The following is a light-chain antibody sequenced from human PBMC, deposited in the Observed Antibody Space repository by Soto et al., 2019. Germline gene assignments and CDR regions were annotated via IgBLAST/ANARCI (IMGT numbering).Light chain of an antibody. V-gene: IGKV1-5*03. J-gene: IGKJ2*01. CDR2: KAS. CDR3: QQYYDFPYT. CDR1: QSISSW. Sequence: DIQMTQSPSTLSASVGDRVTITCRASQSISSWLAWYQQKPGKAPNLLIYKASSLESGVPSRFSGSGSGTEFTLTISSLQPDDFATYYCQQYYDFPYTFGQGTNLEI.